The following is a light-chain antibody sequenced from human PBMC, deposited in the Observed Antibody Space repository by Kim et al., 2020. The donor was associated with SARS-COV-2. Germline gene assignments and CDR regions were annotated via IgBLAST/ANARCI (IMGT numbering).Light chain of an antibody. Sequence: DIVLTQSPDTLSLSPGDRATLSCRASQSVTSTYVAWYQQKPGQAPRLLIYGTSTRAAGIPGRFSGGGSGTEYTLTISRLEPEDFAIYYCQQFGSSRTWTFGQGTKVDIK. CDR1: QSVTSTY. V-gene: IGKV3-20*01. CDR2: GTS. J-gene: IGKJ1*01. CDR3: QQFGSSRTWT.